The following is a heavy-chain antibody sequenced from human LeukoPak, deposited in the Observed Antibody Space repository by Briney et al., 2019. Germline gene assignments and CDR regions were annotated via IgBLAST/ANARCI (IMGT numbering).Heavy chain of an antibody. Sequence: PGGSLRLSRAASGFTFDDYAMHCVRQAPGPGLEWVSLVNWDGGTTYYADSVKGRFTISRDKNKNSLYLQMNSLRLEDIALYYCVKDIGPVTSSPRFDYWGQGTLVTVSS. CDR2: VNWDGGTT. CDR1: GFTFDDYA. J-gene: IGHJ4*02. D-gene: IGHD2-2*01. CDR3: VKDIGPVTSSPRFDY. V-gene: IGHV3-43D*03.